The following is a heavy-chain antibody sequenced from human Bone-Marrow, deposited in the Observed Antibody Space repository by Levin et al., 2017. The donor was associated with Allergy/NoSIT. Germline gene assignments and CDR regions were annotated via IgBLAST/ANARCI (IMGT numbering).Heavy chain of an antibody. CDR3: ARGVGSSVRRENWYFNL. J-gene: IGHJ2*01. V-gene: IGHV4-34*01. D-gene: IGHD1-26*01. CDR1: SGYFSGYY. Sequence: SETLSLTCADYSGYFSGYYWTWIRQSPGKAPEWVGEIYQNGRSDLIGSTNYNPSLNSQVTISADMSKREFSLTLRSVPAADAAVYYCARGVGSSVRRENWYFNLWGRGTLVTISS. CDR2: IYQNGRSDLIGST.